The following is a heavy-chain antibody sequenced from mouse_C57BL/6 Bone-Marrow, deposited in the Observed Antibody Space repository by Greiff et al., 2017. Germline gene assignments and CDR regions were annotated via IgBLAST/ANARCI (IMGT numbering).Heavy chain of an antibody. CDR2: IHPNSGST. CDR3: AREGWLLPPFAY. Sequence: VQLLQPGAELVKPGASVKLSCKASGYTFTSYWMHWVKQRPGQGLEWIGMIHPNSGSTNYNEKFKSKATLTVDKSSSTAYMQLSSLTSEDSAVYYCAREGWLLPPFAYWGQGTLVTVSA. V-gene: IGHV1-64*01. CDR1: GYTFTSYW. D-gene: IGHD2-3*01. J-gene: IGHJ3*01.